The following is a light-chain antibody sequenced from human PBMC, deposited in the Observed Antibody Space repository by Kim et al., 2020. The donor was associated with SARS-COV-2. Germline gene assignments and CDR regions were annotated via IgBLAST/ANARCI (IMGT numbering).Light chain of an antibody. V-gene: IGLV2-11*01. J-gene: IGLJ2*01. CDR3: CSYAGSYTVV. Sequence: QSALTQPRSVSGSPGQSVTISCTGTSSDVGGYNCVSWYQQHPGKAPKLMIYDVSKRPSGVPDRFSGSKSDNTASLTISGLQAEDEADYYCCSYAGSYTVVFGGGTQLTVL. CDR2: DVS. CDR1: SSDVGGYNC.